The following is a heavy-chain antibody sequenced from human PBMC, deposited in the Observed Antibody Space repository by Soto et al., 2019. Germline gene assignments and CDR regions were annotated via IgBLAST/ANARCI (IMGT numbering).Heavy chain of an antibody. Sequence: SETLALTFTVSGGCISSYYWCWIRQPPGKGLEWIGYIYYSGSTNYNPSLKSRVTISVDTSKNQFSLKLSSVTAADTAVYYCARDQIVGATGAYYFDYWGQGTLVTVSS. V-gene: IGHV4-59*01. J-gene: IGHJ4*02. D-gene: IGHD1-26*01. CDR3: ARDQIVGATGAYYFDY. CDR1: GGCISSYY. CDR2: IYYSGST.